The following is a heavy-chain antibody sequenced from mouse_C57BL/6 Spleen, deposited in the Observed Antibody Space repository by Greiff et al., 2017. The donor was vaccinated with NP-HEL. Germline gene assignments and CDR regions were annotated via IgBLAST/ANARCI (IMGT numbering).Heavy chain of an antibody. D-gene: IGHD4-1*01. J-gene: IGHJ1*03. V-gene: IGHV5-9-1*02. CDR1: GFTFSSYA. CDR3: TRVLTGPWYFDV. Sequence: EVKVVESGEGLVKPGGSLKLSCAASGFTFSSYAMSWVRQTPEKRLEWVAYISSGGDYIYYADTVKGRFTISRDNARNTLYLQMSSLKSEDTAMYYCTRVLTGPWYFDVWGTGTTVTVSS. CDR2: ISSGGDYI.